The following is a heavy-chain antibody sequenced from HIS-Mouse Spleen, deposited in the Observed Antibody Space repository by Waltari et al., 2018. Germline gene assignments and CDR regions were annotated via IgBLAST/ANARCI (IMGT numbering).Heavy chain of an antibody. CDR1: GGSISSSSYY. CDR2: IDYSGHT. Sequence: QLQLQESGPGLVKPSETLSLTCTVSGGSISSSSYYWGWIRQPPGKGLEWIGSIDYSGHTYYHPSLKSRVTISVDTSKNQFSLKLSSVTAADTAVYYCAREIPYSSSWYDWYFDLWGRGTLVTVSS. J-gene: IGHJ2*01. CDR3: AREIPYSSSWYDWYFDL. D-gene: IGHD6-13*01. V-gene: IGHV4-39*07.